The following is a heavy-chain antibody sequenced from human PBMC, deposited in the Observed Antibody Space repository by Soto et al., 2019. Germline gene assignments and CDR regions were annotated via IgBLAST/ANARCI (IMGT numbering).Heavy chain of an antibody. D-gene: IGHD5-18*01. J-gene: IGHJ5*02. CDR3: ARGGDAAKVIRLNWFDP. V-gene: IGHV4-59*12. Sequence: SVTLSVTCTVAGGSISSYYWSWIRKHQGKGPEWIGYILYSGITNYSPSLKSRVTMSVDTSKNQFSLKLASVTAEDTAVYYCARGGDAAKVIRLNWFDPWGQGTLVTVSS. CDR2: ILYSGIT. CDR1: GGSISSYY.